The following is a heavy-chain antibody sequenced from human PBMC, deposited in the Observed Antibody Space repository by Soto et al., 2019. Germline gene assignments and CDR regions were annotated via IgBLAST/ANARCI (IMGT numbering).Heavy chain of an antibody. CDR2: IYYSGST. CDR3: ARLSPKSGNCALDY. J-gene: IGHJ4*02. V-gene: IGHV4-59*01. Sequence: SETLSLTCTVSGASISSYYWSWIRQPPGKGLEWIGYIYYSGSTNYNPSLKSRVTISVDTSKNQFSLKVSSMTATDTAVYYCARLSPKSGNCALDYWGQGTLVTVSS. CDR1: GASISSYY. D-gene: IGHD2-15*01.